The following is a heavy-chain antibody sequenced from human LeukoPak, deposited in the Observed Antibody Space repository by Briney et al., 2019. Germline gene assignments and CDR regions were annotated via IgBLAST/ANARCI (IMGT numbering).Heavy chain of an antibody. D-gene: IGHD6-13*01. J-gene: IGHJ5*02. V-gene: IGHV4-34*01. CDR3: ARGLRYSSSPAKFDP. Sequence: PSETLSLTCAVYGGSFSGYYWSWIRQPPGKGLEWIGEINHSGSTNYNPSLKSRVTISVDTSKNQFSLKLSSVTAADTGVYYCARGLRYSSSPAKFDPWGQGTLVTVSS. CDR1: GGSFSGYY. CDR2: INHSGST.